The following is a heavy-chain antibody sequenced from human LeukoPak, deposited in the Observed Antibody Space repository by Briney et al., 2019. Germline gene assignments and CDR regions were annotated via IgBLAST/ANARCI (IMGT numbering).Heavy chain of an antibody. Sequence: KPSETLSLTCAVSGYSISSGYYWGWIRQPPGKGLEWIGSIYHSGSTYYNPSLKSRVTISVDTSKNQFSLKLSSVTAADTAVYYCARDVTYYDYDVWGKGTTVTVSS. CDR2: IYHSGST. CDR1: GYSISSGYY. V-gene: IGHV4-38-2*02. CDR3: ARDVTYYDYDV. D-gene: IGHD3-3*01. J-gene: IGHJ6*04.